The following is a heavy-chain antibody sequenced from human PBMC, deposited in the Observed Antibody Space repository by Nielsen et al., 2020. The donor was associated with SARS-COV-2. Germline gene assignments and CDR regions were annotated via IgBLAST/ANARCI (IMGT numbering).Heavy chain of an antibody. Sequence: GSLKISCAASGFTFSSYAMSWVRQAPGKGLEWVSAISGSGGSTYYADSVKGRFTISRDNSKNTLYLQMNSLRAEDTAVYYCAKGLLPKLVGYYFDYWGQGTLVTVSS. CDR1: GFTFSSYA. CDR3: AKGLLPKLVGYYFDY. D-gene: IGHD2-15*01. V-gene: IGHV3-23*01. CDR2: ISGSGGST. J-gene: IGHJ4*02.